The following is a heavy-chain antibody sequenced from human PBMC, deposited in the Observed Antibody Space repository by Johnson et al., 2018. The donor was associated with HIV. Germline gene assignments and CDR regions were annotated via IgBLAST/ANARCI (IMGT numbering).Heavy chain of an antibody. CDR2: ISYDGSNK. Sequence: QVQLVESGGGVVQPGRSLRLSCAASGFTFSSYDMHWVRQAPGKGLEWVAVISYDGSNKYYADSVKGRFTISRDNSKNPLYLQMNSLRAEDTAVYYCARDERGNWGWYHAFDIWGQGTMVTVSS. CDR1: GFTFSSYD. D-gene: IGHD7-27*01. CDR3: ARDERGNWGWYHAFDI. V-gene: IGHV3-30-3*01. J-gene: IGHJ3*02.